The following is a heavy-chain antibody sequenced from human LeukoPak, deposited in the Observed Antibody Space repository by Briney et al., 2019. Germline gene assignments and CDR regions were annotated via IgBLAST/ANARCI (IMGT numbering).Heavy chain of an antibody. CDR3: ARHAYYYGSGSYFGY. J-gene: IGHJ4*02. CDR2: IYYSGST. Sequence: SETLSLTCTVSGGSISSYYWSWIRQPPGKGLEWIGYIYYSGSTNYNPSLKSRVTISVDTSKNQFSLKLSSVTAADTAVYYCARHAYYYGSGSYFGYWGQGTLVTVSS. V-gene: IGHV4-59*08. D-gene: IGHD3-10*01. CDR1: GGSISSYY.